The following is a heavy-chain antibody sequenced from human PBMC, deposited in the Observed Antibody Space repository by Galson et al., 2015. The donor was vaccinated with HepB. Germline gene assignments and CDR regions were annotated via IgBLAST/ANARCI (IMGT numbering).Heavy chain of an antibody. J-gene: IGHJ4*02. V-gene: IGHV3-33*07. CDR2: TWSDGSDR. Sequence: SLRLSCAASGFPFSNFGMYWVRQAPGKGLEWVAVTWSDGSDRDYVESVKGRFTISRDNAKNMVFLQMNNVRVDDSGIYFCVRGAIMVPYFDRWGQGVLVTVSS. CDR1: GFPFSNFG. D-gene: IGHD4/OR15-4a*01. CDR3: VRGAIMVPYFDR.